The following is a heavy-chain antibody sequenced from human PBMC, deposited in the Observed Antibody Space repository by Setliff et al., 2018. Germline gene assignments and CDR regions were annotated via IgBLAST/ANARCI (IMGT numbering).Heavy chain of an antibody. Sequence: SETLSLTCTVSGGSISSGSYYWSWIRQPAGKGLEWIGHIYTSGSTNYNPSLKSRVTISVDTSKNQFSLKLSSVTAADTAVYYCARGLTPTINYYYYYMDVWGKGTTVTAP. CDR1: GGSISSGSYY. D-gene: IGHD3-9*01. CDR3: ARGLTPTINYYYYYMDV. V-gene: IGHV4-61*09. J-gene: IGHJ6*03. CDR2: IYTSGST.